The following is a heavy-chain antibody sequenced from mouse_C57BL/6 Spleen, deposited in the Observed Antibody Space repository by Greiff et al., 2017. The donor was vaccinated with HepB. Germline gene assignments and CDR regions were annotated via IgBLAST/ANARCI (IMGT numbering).Heavy chain of an antibody. V-gene: IGHV2-2*01. CDR3: ARKGGTGYAMDY. D-gene: IGHD3-3*01. CDR2: ICSGGST. J-gene: IGHJ4*01. Sequence: VQRVESGPGLVQPSQSLSITCTVSGFSLTSYGVHWVRQSPGKGLEWLGVICSGGSTDYNAAFISRLSISKDNSKSQVLFKMNSLQADDTAIYCCARKGGTGYAMDYWGQGTSVTVSA. CDR1: GFSLTSYG.